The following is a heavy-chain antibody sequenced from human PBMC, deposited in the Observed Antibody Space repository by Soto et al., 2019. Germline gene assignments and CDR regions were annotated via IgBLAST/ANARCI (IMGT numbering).Heavy chain of an antibody. CDR3: ARAWTATAGWANWFDL. CDR2: IHYSGTT. J-gene: IGHJ5*02. V-gene: IGHV4-31*03. Sequence: QVQLQESGPGLVEPSQTLSLTCTVSGGSITGGGYYWSLIRQHPGKGLEWIGYIHYSGTTYYNPSLKSRLTISVDTSKPQYSLALSSVTAADTAVYYCARAWTATAGWANWFDLWGQGTLVTLSS. D-gene: IGHD3-16*01. CDR1: GGSITGGGYY.